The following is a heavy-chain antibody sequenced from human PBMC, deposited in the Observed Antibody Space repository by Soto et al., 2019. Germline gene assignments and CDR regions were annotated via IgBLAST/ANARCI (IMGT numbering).Heavy chain of an antibody. Sequence: EVQLVEAGGGLVQPGGSLKLSCAASGFTFSDVAMHWVRQASGKGLEWVGRIDRKTYNYATTYGASVKGRFTISRDDSKNMVYLQMNSLKTEDTAVYYCIKYSVRPSIPAALGQGTLVTVSS. CDR2: IDRKTYNYAT. V-gene: IGHV3-73*02. J-gene: IGHJ5*02. CDR1: GFTFSDVA. D-gene: IGHD1-26*01. CDR3: IKYSVRPSIPAA.